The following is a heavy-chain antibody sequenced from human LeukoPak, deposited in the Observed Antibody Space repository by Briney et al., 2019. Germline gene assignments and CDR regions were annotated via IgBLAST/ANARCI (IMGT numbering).Heavy chain of an antibody. CDR1: GYTFTGYY. CDR2: INPNSGGT. D-gene: IGHD5-18*01. J-gene: IGHJ4*02. Sequence: ASVKVSCKASGYTFTGYYTHWVRQAPGQGLEWMGWINPNSGGTNYAQKFQGRVTMTRDTSISTAYMELSRLRSDDTAVYYCAREGADVDTAMVRGFDHWGQGTLVTVSS. V-gene: IGHV1-2*02. CDR3: AREGADVDTAMVRGFDH.